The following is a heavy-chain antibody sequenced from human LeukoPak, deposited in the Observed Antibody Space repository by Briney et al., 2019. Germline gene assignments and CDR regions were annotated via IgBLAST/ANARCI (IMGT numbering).Heavy chain of an antibody. CDR2: IYYSGST. Sequence: SETLSLTCTVSGGSISSSSYYWVWIRQPPGTGLEWIGSIYYSGSTYYNPSLKSRVTISVDTSKNQYSLKLSSVTAADTAVYYCARGSNDYYGSGSYPDWGQGTLVTVSS. V-gene: IGHV4-39*07. J-gene: IGHJ4*02. D-gene: IGHD3-10*01. CDR3: ARGSNDYYGSGSYPD. CDR1: GGSISSSSYY.